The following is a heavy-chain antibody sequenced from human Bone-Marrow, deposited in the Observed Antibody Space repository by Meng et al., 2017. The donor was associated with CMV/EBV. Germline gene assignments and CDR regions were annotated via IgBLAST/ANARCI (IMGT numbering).Heavy chain of an antibody. CDR2: INPNSGGT. CDR3: ARTIFGASPSVDY. J-gene: IGHJ4*02. Sequence: ASVKVSCKASGYTFTGYYMHWVRQAPGQGLEWMGWINPNSGGTNYAQKFQGRVTMTMDTSISTAYIELSRLTSADTAVYYCARTIFGASPSVDYWGQGTRVTGYS. CDR1: GYTFTGYY. D-gene: IGHD3-3*01. V-gene: IGHV1-2*02.